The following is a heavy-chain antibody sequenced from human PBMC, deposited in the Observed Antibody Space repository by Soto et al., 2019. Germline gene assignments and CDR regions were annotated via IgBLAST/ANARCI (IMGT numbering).Heavy chain of an antibody. V-gene: IGHV4-39*01. J-gene: IGHJ1*01. Sequence: SETLSLTCAVYGGSFSGYYWGWLRQPPGKGLEWIGSIYYVGSTYYNPSLKSRVTISVDTSKNQVSLKLSSVTAADTAVYYCASFYYDTSGYYYLAEYFQHWGQGTLVTVSS. CDR3: ASFYYDTSGYYYLAEYFQH. CDR2: IYYVGST. CDR1: GGSFSGYY. D-gene: IGHD3-22*01.